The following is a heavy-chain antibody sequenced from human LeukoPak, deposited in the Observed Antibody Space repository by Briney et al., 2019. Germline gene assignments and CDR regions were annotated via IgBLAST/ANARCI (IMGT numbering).Heavy chain of an antibody. CDR3: AKYKIDCSSTSCYGTYYYYSGMDV. J-gene: IGHJ6*02. Sequence: AGGSLRLSCAASGFTFSNSAMSWVRQAPGKGLEWVSALTGGGGSTYYADSVRGRCIISRHNSTNTLYLQMRSLSAEATAVYYCAKYKIDCSSTSCYGTYYYYSGMDVWGQGTTVTVSS. CDR1: GFTFSNSA. CDR2: LTGGGGST. V-gene: IGHV3-23*01. D-gene: IGHD2-2*01.